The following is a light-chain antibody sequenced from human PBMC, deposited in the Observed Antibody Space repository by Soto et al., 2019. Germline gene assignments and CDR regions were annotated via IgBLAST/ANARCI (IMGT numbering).Light chain of an antibody. CDR2: DAS. CDR3: QQYNSWPRT. J-gene: IGKJ2*01. V-gene: IGKV3-11*01. Sequence: PGERATLSCRASQSVTTFLAWYQQKPDQAPRLLIYDASTRATGIPARFSGSGSGTDFTLTISSLEPEDFAVYYCQQYNSWPRTFGQGTKVEIE. CDR1: QSVTTF.